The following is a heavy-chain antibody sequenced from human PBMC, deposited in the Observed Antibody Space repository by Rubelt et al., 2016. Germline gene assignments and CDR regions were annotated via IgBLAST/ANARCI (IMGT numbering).Heavy chain of an antibody. J-gene: IGHJ2*01. CDR1: GDSIRKYY. V-gene: IGHV4-59*01. CDR3: ARDILMVGATLYFDL. CDR2: GHYSGST. D-gene: IGHD1-26*01. Sequence: QVQLQGSGPGLVKPSETLSLTCTVSGDSIRKYYWSWIRQPPGKGLEWLVYGHYSGSTNYNPSLKSRLIMSVDTSKNQFSLKLSSVTAADTAVYYCARDILMVGATLYFDLWGRGTLVTVS.